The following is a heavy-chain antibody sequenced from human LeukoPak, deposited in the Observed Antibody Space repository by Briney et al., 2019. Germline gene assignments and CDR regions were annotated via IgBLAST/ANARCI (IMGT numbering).Heavy chain of an antibody. V-gene: IGHV3-9*01. CDR1: GFTFDDYA. CDR2: ISWNSGSI. D-gene: IGHD6-13*01. CDR3: AREIAAAGPTQTYYYYYYYMDV. Sequence: PGGSLRLSCAASGFTFDDYAMHWVRQAPGKGLEWVSGISWNSGSIGYADSVKGRFTISRDNAKNSLYLQMNSLRAEDTAVYYCAREIAAAGPTQTYYYYYYYMDVWGKGTTVTISS. J-gene: IGHJ6*03.